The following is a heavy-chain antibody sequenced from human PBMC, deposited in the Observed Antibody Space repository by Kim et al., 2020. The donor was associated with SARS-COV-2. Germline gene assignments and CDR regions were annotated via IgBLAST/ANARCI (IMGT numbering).Heavy chain of an antibody. CDR3: ARQALLVGATPLTDAFDI. D-gene: IGHD1-26*01. Sequence: SETLSLTCTVSGGSISSYYWSWIRQPPGKGLEWIGYIYYSGSTNYNPSLKSRVTISVDTSKNQFSLKLSSVTAADTAVYYCARQALLVGATPLTDAFDIWGQGTMVTVSS. J-gene: IGHJ3*02. CDR2: IYYSGST. CDR1: GGSISSYY. V-gene: IGHV4-59*08.